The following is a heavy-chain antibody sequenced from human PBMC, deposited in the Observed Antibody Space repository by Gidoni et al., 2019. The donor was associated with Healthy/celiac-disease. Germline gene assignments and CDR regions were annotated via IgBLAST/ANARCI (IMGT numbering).Heavy chain of an antibody. CDR3: AKGMYCSSTSCHDAFDI. J-gene: IGHJ3*02. D-gene: IGHD2-2*01. V-gene: IGHV3-23*01. CDR2: ISGSGCST. CDR1: GFTFRGHA. Sequence: EVQLLESGGGLVQPGGYLRRSCEASGFTFRGHAMSWVRQAPGKVLGWVSAISGSGCSTYYADSVNGLFTISRDNSKNTLYRQMNSLSAEDTAVYSCAKGMYCSSTSCHDAFDIWGQGTMVTVSS.